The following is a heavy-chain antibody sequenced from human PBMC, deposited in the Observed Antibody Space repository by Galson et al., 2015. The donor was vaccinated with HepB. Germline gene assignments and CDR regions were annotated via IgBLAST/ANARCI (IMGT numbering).Heavy chain of an antibody. J-gene: IGHJ4*02. CDR1: GFSLRTSGMR. V-gene: IGHV2-70*04. Sequence: PALVKPTQTLTLTCTFSGFSLRTSGMRVSWIRQPPGKALEWLARIDWDDDKFYSTSLKTRLTISKDTSKNQVVITMTNMDPVDTATYYCALDFDYDILTGYYPGGFDYWGQGTLVTVSS. CDR2: IDWDDDK. CDR3: ALDFDYDILTGYYPGGFDY. D-gene: IGHD3-9*01.